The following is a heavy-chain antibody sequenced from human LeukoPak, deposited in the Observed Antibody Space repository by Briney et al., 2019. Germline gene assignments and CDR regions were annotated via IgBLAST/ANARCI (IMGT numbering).Heavy chain of an antibody. J-gene: IGHJ4*02. Sequence: GGSLRLSCAAPGFTFSSYAMSWVRQAPGKGLEWVSAISGSGGSTYYADSVKGRFTISRDNSKNTLYLQMNSLTAEDTAVYYCAKHPSPVFGGGSYFEDWGQGTLVTVSS. CDR1: GFTFSSYA. CDR3: AKHPSPVFGGGSYFED. V-gene: IGHV3-23*01. CDR2: ISGSGGST. D-gene: IGHD3-16*01.